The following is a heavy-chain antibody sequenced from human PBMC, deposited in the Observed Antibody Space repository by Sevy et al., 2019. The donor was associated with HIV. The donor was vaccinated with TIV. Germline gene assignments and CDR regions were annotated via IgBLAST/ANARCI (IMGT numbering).Heavy chain of an antibody. V-gene: IGHV1-69*13. CDR1: GGTFSSYA. J-gene: IGHJ4*02. D-gene: IGHD3-10*01. CDR3: ARIYYGSGGYSRPGGDY. CDR2: ISHIIGTA. Sequence: ASVKVSCKASGGTFSSYAISWVRQAPGQGLEWMGGISHIIGTANYAQKFQGRVTITANESTSTAYMELSSLRSEDTAVYYCARIYYGSGGYSRPGGDYWGQGTLVTVSS.